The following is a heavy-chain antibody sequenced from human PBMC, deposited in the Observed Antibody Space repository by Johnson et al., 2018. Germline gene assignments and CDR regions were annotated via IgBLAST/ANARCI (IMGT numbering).Heavy chain of an antibody. CDR3: VSASGITYPYFQH. J-gene: IGHJ1*01. CDR1: GFTFSDHY. CDR2: TRDKSNSYTT. Sequence: VQLVQSGGGLVQPGGSLRLSCAASGFTFSDHYMDWVRQAPGKGLEWVGRTRDKSNSYTTEYAASVKGRFTISRDDSKNSLLLQMNSLKTEDTAVYYCVSASGITYPYFQHWGQGTLVTVSS. D-gene: IGHD3-10*01. V-gene: IGHV3-72*01.